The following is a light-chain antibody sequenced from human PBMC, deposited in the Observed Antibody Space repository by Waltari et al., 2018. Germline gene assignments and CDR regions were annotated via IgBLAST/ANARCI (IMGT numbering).Light chain of an antibody. CDR1: QSLFYSSNSKNY. V-gene: IGKV4-1*01. CDR3: HQYYSLFT. Sequence: DIVMTQSPDSLAVSLGERATNNCKSSQSLFYSSNSKNYLAWYQQKPGQSPKLLIYWSSTRESGVPDRFSGSGSGTDFTLTISTLQAEDVAVYYCHQYYSLFTFGPGTKVDIK. CDR2: WSS. J-gene: IGKJ3*01.